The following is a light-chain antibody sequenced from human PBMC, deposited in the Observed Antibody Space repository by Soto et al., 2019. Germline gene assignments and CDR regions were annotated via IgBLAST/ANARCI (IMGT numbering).Light chain of an antibody. V-gene: IGKV1-5*03. CDR3: QQYNGFSRT. J-gene: IGKJ1*01. CDR2: KAS. Sequence: DIQMTQSPSTLSGSVGDRVTITCLASQSIDYWLAWYQQKPGKPPKLLIYKASSLETGVPPRFTGSGSGTEFTLTISSLQVDDFATYYCQQYNGFSRTFGQGTKVDNK. CDR1: QSIDYW.